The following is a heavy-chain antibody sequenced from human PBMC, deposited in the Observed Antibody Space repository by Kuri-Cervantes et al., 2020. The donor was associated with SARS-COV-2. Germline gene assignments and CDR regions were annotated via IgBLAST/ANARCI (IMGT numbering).Heavy chain of an antibody. J-gene: IGHJ4*02. V-gene: IGHV3-21*01. CDR2: ISSSSSYI. CDR1: GFTFSSYS. D-gene: IGHD6-6*01. CDR3: ARGGYSSSSGHYFDY. Sequence: GESLKISCAASGFTFSSYSMNWVRQAPGKGLEWVSSISSSSSYIYYADSVKGRFTISRDNAKNSLYLQMNSLRAEDTAEYYCARGGYSSSSGHYFDYWGQGTLVTVSS.